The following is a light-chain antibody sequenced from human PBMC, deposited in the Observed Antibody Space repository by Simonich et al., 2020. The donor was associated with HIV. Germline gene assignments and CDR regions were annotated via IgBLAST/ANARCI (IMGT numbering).Light chain of an antibody. Sequence: DIQMTQSPSSLSASVGDRVTITCQASQDISNFLNWYQQKPGKAPKLLIFDASHLETGVPSRFSGSGSGTDFTFTISSLQAEDVAVYYCQQYYSTPRTFGQGTKVEIK. CDR3: QQYYSTPRT. V-gene: IGKV1-33*01. J-gene: IGKJ1*01. CDR2: DAS. CDR1: QDISNF.